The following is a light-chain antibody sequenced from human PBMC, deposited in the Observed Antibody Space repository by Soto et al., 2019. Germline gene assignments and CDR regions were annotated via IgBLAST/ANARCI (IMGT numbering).Light chain of an antibody. CDR3: SSYTTSRNDVL. CDR2: EVS. V-gene: IGLV2-14*01. J-gene: IGLJ2*01. CDR1: SSDVGGYNY. Sequence: QSALTQPASVSGSPGQSITISCTGTSSDVGGYNYVSWYQQHPGKAPKFMIYEVSNRPSGVSNRFSGSKSGNTASLTISGLQAEDEADYYCSSYTTSRNDVLFGGGTQLTVL.